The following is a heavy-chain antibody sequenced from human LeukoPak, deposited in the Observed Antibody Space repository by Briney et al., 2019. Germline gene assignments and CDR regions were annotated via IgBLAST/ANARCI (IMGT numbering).Heavy chain of an antibody. CDR2: IYYSGST. D-gene: IGHD3-16*01. Sequence: QTSETLSLTCTVSGGSISSYYWNWIRQPPGKGLEWIGYIYYSGSTNYNPSRKRRVTISVDTSKNQFSLRLSSVTAADTAVYYCARVSQGGTYYYYYYMDVWGKGTTVTISS. CDR1: GGSISSYY. CDR3: ARVSQGGTYYYYYYMDV. J-gene: IGHJ6*03. V-gene: IGHV4-59*01.